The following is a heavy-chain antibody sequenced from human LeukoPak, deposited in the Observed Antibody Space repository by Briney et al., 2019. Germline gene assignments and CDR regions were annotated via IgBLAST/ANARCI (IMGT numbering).Heavy chain of an antibody. CDR3: ARQTRLEGSDY. J-gene: IGHJ4*02. CDR1: GYSISSGYY. D-gene: IGHD1-1*01. V-gene: IGHV4-38-2*01. CDR2: IYHSGST. Sequence: PSETLSLTCAVSGYSISSGYYWGWIRQPPGKGLEWIGSIYHSGSTYYNPSLKSRVTISVDTSNNQFSLKLSSVTAADTSVYYCARQTRLEGSDYWGQGTLVTVSS.